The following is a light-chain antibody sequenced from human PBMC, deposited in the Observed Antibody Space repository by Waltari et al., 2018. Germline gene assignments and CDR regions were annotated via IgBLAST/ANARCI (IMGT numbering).Light chain of an antibody. V-gene: IGLV1-40*01. J-gene: IGLJ3*02. Sequence: QSVLTQPPSVSGAPGQRVTISCTGSSSNIGAGYHVHWYQQLPGTAPKLLIYLNNNRPSGVPDRFSGSKSGTSASLAITGVQAEDEADYYCQSYDSSLSASVFGGGTKLTVL. CDR3: QSYDSSLSASV. CDR2: LNN. CDR1: SSNIGAGYH.